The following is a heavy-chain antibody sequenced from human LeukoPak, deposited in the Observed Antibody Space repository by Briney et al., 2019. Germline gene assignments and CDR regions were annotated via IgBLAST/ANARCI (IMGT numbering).Heavy chain of an antibody. CDR2: ITGGGGST. D-gene: IGHD1-1*01. CDR1: GFNFTIYA. Sequence: GGSPRLSCAASGFNFTIYAMTWVRQAPGKGLEWLSGITGGGGSTNYADSVKGRFTISRDNSKNTLYLQMNSLRAEDTAVYYCAKVGSGNFPFDYWGQGTLVTVSS. J-gene: IGHJ4*02. CDR3: AKVGSGNFPFDY. V-gene: IGHV3-23*01.